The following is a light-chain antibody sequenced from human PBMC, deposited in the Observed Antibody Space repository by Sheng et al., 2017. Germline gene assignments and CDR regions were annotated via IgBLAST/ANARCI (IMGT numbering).Light chain of an antibody. Sequence: QSVLTQPPSVSGAPGQRVTISCTGSSSNIGAGYDVHWYQHLPGTAPKLLIYEDNKRPSGIPDRISGSKSGTSATLGITGLQTGDEADYYCGTWDNSLSAGVFGGGTKLTVL. J-gene: IGLJ2*01. V-gene: IGLV1-51*02. CDR3: GTWDNSLSAGV. CDR2: EDN. CDR1: SSNIGAGYD.